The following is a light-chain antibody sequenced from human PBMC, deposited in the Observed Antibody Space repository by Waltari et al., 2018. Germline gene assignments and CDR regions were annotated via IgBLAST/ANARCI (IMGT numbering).Light chain of an antibody. CDR2: DAS. V-gene: IGKV3-11*01. Sequence: EVVLTQSPATLSLSPGERASLSCRASQSVDTSLAWYQQKPGQAPRLLIYDASNRATGIPPRFSGSGSGTDFTLTISSLEPEDFTVYYGQQHSNWPPSITFGQGTRLE. J-gene: IGKJ5*01. CDR1: QSVDTS. CDR3: QQHSNWPPSIT.